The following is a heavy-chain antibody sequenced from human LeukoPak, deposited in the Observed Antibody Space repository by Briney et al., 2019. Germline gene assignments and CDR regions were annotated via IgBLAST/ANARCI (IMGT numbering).Heavy chain of an antibody. CDR1: GFTFSNAW. J-gene: IGHJ4*02. CDR3: ASGGYNFDY. Sequence: GSLRLSCAASGFTFSNAWMSWVRQAPGKGLEWVGEINHSGSTNYNPSLKSRVTISVDTSKNQFSLKLSSVTAADTAVYYCASGGYNFDYWGQGTLVTVSS. D-gene: IGHD5-18*01. V-gene: IGHV4-34*01. CDR2: INHSGST.